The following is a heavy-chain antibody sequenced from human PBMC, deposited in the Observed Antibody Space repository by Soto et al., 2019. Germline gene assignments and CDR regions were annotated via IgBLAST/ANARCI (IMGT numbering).Heavy chain of an antibody. D-gene: IGHD1-26*01. CDR2: ISASGGST. J-gene: IGHJ4*02. V-gene: IGHV3-23*01. Sequence: QMLESGGGLVQPGGSLRISCAASGFTFSSYAMSWVRQAPGKGLEWVSSISASGGSTKYADSVKGRFTISRDNXXNNLYLQMNSLRAEETAVYYCAKDQEGGSYGLFDYWGQGTLVTVAS. CDR3: AKDQEGGSYGLFDY. CDR1: GFTFSSYA.